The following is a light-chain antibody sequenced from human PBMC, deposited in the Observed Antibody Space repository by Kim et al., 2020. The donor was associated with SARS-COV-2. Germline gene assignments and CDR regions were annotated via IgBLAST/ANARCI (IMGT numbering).Light chain of an antibody. Sequence: QRVTLSCTASSSNIVAAYDIRWYQQLPGTAPKLLIYGNSNLPSGVPDRFSGSKSGTSASLAITGLQAEYEADYYCQSYDSSLSGSVFGGGTQLTVL. CDR3: QSYDSSLSGSV. CDR2: GNS. CDR1: SSNIVAAYD. V-gene: IGLV1-40*01. J-gene: IGLJ3*02.